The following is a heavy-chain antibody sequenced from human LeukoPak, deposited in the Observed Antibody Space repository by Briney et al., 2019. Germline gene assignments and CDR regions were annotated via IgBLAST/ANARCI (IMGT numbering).Heavy chain of an antibody. CDR1: GGSISSSNW. Sequence: SGTLSLTCAVSGGSISSSNWWSWVRQPPGKGLEWIGEIYHSGSTYYNPSLKSRVTISVDRSKNQFSLKLSSVTAADTAVYYCAALYCSRSSCYFDYWGQGTLVTVSS. CDR3: AALYCSRSSCYFDY. CDR2: IYHSGST. V-gene: IGHV4-4*02. J-gene: IGHJ4*02. D-gene: IGHD2-2*01.